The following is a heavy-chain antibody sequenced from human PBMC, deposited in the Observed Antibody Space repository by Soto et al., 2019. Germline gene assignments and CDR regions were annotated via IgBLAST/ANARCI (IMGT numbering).Heavy chain of an antibody. Sequence: ASVKVSCKASGYTFTSYGISWVRQAPGQGLEWMGWIGAYNGNTNYAQKLQGRVTMTTDTSTSTAYMELRSLRSDDTAVYYCAKRNQYSISWYGFDPWGQGTLVTVSS. CDR2: IGAYNGNT. CDR1: GYTFTSYG. V-gene: IGHV1-18*01. J-gene: IGHJ5*02. CDR3: AKRNQYSISWYGFDP. D-gene: IGHD6-13*01.